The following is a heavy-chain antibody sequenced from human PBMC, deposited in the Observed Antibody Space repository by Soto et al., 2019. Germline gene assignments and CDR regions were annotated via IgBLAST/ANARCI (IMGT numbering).Heavy chain of an antibody. CDR1: GFSFSTYA. V-gene: IGHV3-23*01. D-gene: IGHD2-2*01. CDR3: AKPSEYHILSWIDP. CDR2: ISAGGGNT. J-gene: IGHJ5*02. Sequence: EVQLLESGGGLVQPGGSLRLSCAASGFSFSTYAMRWVRQAPGKGLEWVSGISAGGGNTYYADSVRGRFTISRDNSKNTVDMQISSLRAEDTALYYCAKPSEYHILSWIDPWGLGTLVTVSS.